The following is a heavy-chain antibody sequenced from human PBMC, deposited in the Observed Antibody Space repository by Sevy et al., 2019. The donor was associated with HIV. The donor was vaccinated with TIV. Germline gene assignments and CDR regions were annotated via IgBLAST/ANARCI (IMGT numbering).Heavy chain of an antibody. D-gene: IGHD6-13*01. Sequence: GGSLRLSCAASGFTFNNAWMNWVRQAPGKGLEWVGRIKSKTDGGTTDYDAPVKGRFTISSDDSKNTMYLQMNSLKTEDTAVYYCTTVGSWYHFNYWGQGTLVTVSS. CDR2: IKSKTDGGTT. CDR1: GFTFNNAW. CDR3: TTVGSWYHFNY. V-gene: IGHV3-15*07. J-gene: IGHJ4*02.